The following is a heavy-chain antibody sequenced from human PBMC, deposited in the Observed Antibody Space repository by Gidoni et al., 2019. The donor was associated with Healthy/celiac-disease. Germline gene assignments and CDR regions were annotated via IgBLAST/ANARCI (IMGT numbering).Heavy chain of an antibody. CDR1: GGPFRSYA. J-gene: IGHJ5*02. Sequence: QVQLVQSGAEVKTPGSSVKLSCKASGGPFRSYAISWVRQAPGQGLEWMGGIIPIVGTANYAQKFQGRVTITADESTSTAYMELSSLRSEDTAVYYCARDREVVTPGNWFDPWGQGTLVTVSS. D-gene: IGHD2-21*02. CDR3: ARDREVVTPGNWFDP. CDR2: IIPIVGTA. V-gene: IGHV1-69*01.